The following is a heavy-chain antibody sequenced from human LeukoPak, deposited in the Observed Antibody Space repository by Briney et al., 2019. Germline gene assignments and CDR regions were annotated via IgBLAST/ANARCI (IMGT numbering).Heavy chain of an antibody. CDR3: AGHHPRNTVDF. Sequence: PSETLSLTCTVSGGSISSYYWSWIRQPPGKGLEWIAYISDIGSINYNPSLKSRVAISLDTSKNQFSLKLSSVTAADTAVYYCAGHHPRNTVDFWGQGTLVTVSS. CDR2: ISDIGSI. D-gene: IGHD2/OR15-2a*01. V-gene: IGHV4-59*08. CDR1: GGSISSYY. J-gene: IGHJ4*02.